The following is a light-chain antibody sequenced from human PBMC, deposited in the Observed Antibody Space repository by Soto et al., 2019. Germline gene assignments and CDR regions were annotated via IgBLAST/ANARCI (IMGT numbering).Light chain of an antibody. V-gene: IGKV1-5*01. CDR2: DAS. J-gene: IGKJ1*01. CDR3: QHYRT. Sequence: DIQMTQSPSTLSASIGDRVTITCRASQSISGWLAWYQQKPGKAPNLLIYDASSWESGVPSRFSGSGSGTEFALAISRLQADDFATYYCQHYRTFGQGTKVEIK. CDR1: QSISGW.